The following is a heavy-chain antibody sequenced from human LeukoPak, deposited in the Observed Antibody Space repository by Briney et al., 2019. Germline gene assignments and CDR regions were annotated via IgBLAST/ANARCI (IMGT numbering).Heavy chain of an antibody. CDR2: INQNGSDR. CDR1: GCPFSDYW. CDR3: SRSLDY. V-gene: IGHV3-7*01. Sequence: GGSLRLSCAASGCPFSDYWMDWVRQAPGKGMGRVANINQNGSDRYYADSVRGRFTISRDNAKNSLYLEMNGLRAEDTAVYYCSRSLDYWGQGALVTVPS. J-gene: IGHJ4*02.